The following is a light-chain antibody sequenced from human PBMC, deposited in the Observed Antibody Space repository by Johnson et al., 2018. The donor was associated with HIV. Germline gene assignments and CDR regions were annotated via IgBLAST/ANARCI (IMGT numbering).Light chain of an antibody. CDR3: GTWNNSLTSPYV. J-gene: IGLJ1*01. V-gene: IGLV1-51*01. CDR2: DNN. Sequence: QSVLTQPPSVSAAPGQKVTISCSGSSSNIGNNYVSWYQQLPGTAPKLLIYDNNKRPSGVPHRFSGSKSGTSATLGITGLPTGDEANYYCGTWNNSLTSPYVCGTWNKVTVL. CDR1: SSNIGNNY.